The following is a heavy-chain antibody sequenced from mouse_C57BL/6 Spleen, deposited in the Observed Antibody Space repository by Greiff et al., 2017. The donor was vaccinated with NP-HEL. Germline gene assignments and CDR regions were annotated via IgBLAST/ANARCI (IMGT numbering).Heavy chain of an antibody. J-gene: IGHJ4*01. D-gene: IGHD3-2*02. CDR1: GFTFSSYG. CDR2: ISSGGSYT. V-gene: IGHV5-6*02. Sequence: EVMLVESGGDLVKPGGSLKLSCAASGFTFSSYGMSWVRQTPDKRLEWVATISSGGSYTYYPDSVKGRFTISRDNTKNTLYLQMSSLKSEDTAMYYYAKDSSGSYAMDYWGQGTSVTVSS. CDR3: AKDSSGSYAMDY.